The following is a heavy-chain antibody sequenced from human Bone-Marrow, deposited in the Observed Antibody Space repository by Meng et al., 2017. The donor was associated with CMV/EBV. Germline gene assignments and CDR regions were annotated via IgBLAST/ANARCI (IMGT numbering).Heavy chain of an antibody. D-gene: IGHD2-15*01. Sequence: GESLKISCAASGFTFSSYDMHWVRQATGKGVEWVSAIGTAGDTYYPGSVKGRFTISRENAKNSLYLQMNSLRAGDTGVYYCARVDRYCYDYWGQGTLVTVSS. CDR1: GFTFSSYD. CDR3: ARVDRYCYDY. J-gene: IGHJ4*02. V-gene: IGHV3-13*01. CDR2: IGTAGDT.